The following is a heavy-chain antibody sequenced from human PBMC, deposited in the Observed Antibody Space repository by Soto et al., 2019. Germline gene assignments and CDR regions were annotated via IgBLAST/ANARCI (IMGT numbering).Heavy chain of an antibody. J-gene: IGHJ3*02. D-gene: IGHD3-22*01. V-gene: IGHV1-69*02. Sequence: SVKVSCKASGGTFSSYTISWVRQAPGQGLEWMGRIIPILGIANYAQKFQGRVTITADKSTSTAYMELSSLRSEDTAVYYCALPRYYYDSSGYRAFDIWGQGTMVTVSS. CDR1: GGTFSSYT. CDR2: IIPILGIA. CDR3: ALPRYYYDSSGYRAFDI.